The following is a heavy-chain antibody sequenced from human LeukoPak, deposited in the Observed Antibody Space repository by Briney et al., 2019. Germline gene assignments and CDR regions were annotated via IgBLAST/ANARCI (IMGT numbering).Heavy chain of an antibody. CDR1: GGTFSSYA. CDR2: IIPIRGIA. V-gene: IGHV1-69*04. J-gene: IGHJ4*02. Sequence: ASVKVSCKASGGTFSSYAISWVRQAPGQGLEWMGRIIPIRGIANYAQKFQGRVTITADKSTSTAYMELSSLRSEDTAVYYCARVAEMATTYYFDYWGQGTLVTVSS. D-gene: IGHD5-24*01. CDR3: ARVAEMATTYYFDY.